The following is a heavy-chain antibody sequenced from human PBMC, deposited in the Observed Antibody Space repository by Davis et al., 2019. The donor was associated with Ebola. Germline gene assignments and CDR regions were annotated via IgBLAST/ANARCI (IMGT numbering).Heavy chain of an antibody. CDR3: AKLFGSSGWYYFDC. CDR2: ISGSGDST. V-gene: IGHV3-23*01. CDR1: GFTFSSYA. J-gene: IGHJ4*02. D-gene: IGHD6-19*01. Sequence: PGGSLRLSCAASGFTFSSYAMSWVRQAPGKGLEWVSAISGSGDSTYFADSVRGRFTISRDNSKNTLYLLMNSLRAEDTAVYYCAKLFGSSGWYYFDCWGQGTLVTVSS.